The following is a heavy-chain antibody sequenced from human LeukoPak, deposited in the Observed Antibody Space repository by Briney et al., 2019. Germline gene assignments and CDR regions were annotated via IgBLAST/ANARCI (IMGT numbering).Heavy chain of an antibody. CDR2: IYSSGTT. D-gene: IGHD5-12*01. J-gene: IGHJ4*02. CDR1: SGSINSYF. V-gene: IGHV4-4*07. Sequence: PSETLSLTCTVSSGSINSYFWGWVRQPDGKGLEWLGRIYSSGTTHYNPSLKSRLTMSVDTSKNQFSLNLRSVTAADTAIYYCGRQGYTASHYFLDYWSQGTLVSVSS. CDR3: GRQGYTASHYFLDY.